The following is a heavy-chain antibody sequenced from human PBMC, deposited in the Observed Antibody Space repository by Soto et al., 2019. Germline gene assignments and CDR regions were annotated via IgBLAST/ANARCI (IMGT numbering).Heavy chain of an antibody. Sequence: HVQLVESGGGVVQPGRSLRLSCAASGFTFSSYGMHWVRQAPGKWLEWVAVISYDGSNKYYADSVKGRFTISRDNSKNTLYLQMNSLRAEDTAVYYCAKAGGVVPAAIFAVDYFDYWGQGTLVTVSS. D-gene: IGHD2-2*01. V-gene: IGHV3-30*18. CDR1: GFTFSSYG. J-gene: IGHJ4*02. CDR3: AKAGGVVPAAIFAVDYFDY. CDR2: ISYDGSNK.